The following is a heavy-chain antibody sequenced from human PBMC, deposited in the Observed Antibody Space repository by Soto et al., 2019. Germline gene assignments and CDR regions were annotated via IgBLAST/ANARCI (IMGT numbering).Heavy chain of an antibody. CDR1: GGTFSSYA. V-gene: IGHV1-69*01. J-gene: IGHJ6*02. Sequence: QVQLVQSGAEVKKPGSSVKVSCKASGGTFSSYAISWVRQAPGQGLEWMGGIIPIFGTANYAQKFQGRVTITADESTSTAYMEVSSLRSEDTAVYYCASPDYDFWSGYYPYYYYYGMDVWGQGTTVTVSS. D-gene: IGHD3-3*01. CDR3: ASPDYDFWSGYYPYYYYYGMDV. CDR2: IIPIFGTA.